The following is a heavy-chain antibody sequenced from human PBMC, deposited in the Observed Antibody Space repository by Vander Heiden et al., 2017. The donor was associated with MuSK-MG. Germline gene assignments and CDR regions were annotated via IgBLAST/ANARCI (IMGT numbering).Heavy chain of an antibody. D-gene: IGHD3-9*01. J-gene: IGHJ4*02. CDR1: GFTFSPYA. CDR2: ISASGGST. CDR3: AKVLNHDILTGYPDYFDY. V-gene: IGHV3-23*01. Sequence: EVQLLESGGGLVQPGGSLRLSCSASGFTFSPYAMSWVRKAPGKGLEWVSAISASGGSTYYADSVKGRFTISRDSSKNTLYLQMNSLRAEDTAVYYCAKVLNHDILTGYPDYFDYWGQGTLVTVSS.